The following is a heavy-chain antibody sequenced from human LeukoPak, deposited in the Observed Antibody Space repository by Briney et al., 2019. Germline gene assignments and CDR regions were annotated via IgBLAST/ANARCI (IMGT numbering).Heavy chain of an antibody. CDR3: ATRITAAGFDY. J-gene: IGHJ4*02. V-gene: IGHV3-23*01. Sequence: GGSLRLSCAASGFTFSSYAMTWVRQAPGKGLEWVSAVSGSGSVTYYTDSVKGRFTISRDNSKNTLYLQMNSLRAEDTAVYYCATRITAAGFDYWAREPWSPSPQ. CDR2: VSGSGSVT. D-gene: IGHD6-13*01. CDR1: GFTFSSYA.